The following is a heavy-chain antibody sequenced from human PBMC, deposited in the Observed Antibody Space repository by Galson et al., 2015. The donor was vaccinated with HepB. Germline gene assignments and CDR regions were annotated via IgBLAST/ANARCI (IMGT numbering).Heavy chain of an antibody. J-gene: IGHJ4*02. D-gene: IGHD2-21*02. CDR1: GFTFSSYW. CDR2: IKQDGSEK. CDR3: ARYYCGGDCYYYYFDY. V-gene: IGHV3-7*03. Sequence: SLRLSCAASGFTFSSYWVSWVRQAPGKGLEWVANIKQDGSEKYYVDSVKGRFTISRDNAKNSLYLQMNSLRAEDTAVYYCARYYCGGDCYYYYFDYWGQGTLVTVSS.